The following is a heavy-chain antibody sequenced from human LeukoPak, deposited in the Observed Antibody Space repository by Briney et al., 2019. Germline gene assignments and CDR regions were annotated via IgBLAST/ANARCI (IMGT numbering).Heavy chain of an antibody. CDR2: IYYSGST. CDR1: GGSISSSSYY. CDR3: ASSTYYYESSGYVRSYYFDY. Sequence: PSETLSLTCTVSGGSISSSSYYWGWLRQPPGKGLEWIGSIYYSGSTYYNPSLKSRVTISVDTSKNQFSLKLSSVTAADTAVYYCASSTYYYESSGYVRSYYFDYWGQGTLVTVSS. D-gene: IGHD3-22*01. V-gene: IGHV4-39*01. J-gene: IGHJ4*02.